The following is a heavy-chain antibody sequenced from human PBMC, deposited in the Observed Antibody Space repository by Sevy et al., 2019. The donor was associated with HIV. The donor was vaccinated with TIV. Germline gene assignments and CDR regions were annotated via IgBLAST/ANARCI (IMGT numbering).Heavy chain of an antibody. J-gene: IGHJ4*02. Sequence: ASVKVSCKASGGTFSSYAISWVRQAPGQGLEWMGGIIPIFGTANYAQTFQGRVTITADESTSTAYMELSSLRSEDTAVYYCARLEYSGYDYYFDYWGQGTLVTVSS. CDR3: ARLEYSGYDYYFDY. V-gene: IGHV1-69*13. D-gene: IGHD5-12*01. CDR1: GGTFSSYA. CDR2: IIPIFGTA.